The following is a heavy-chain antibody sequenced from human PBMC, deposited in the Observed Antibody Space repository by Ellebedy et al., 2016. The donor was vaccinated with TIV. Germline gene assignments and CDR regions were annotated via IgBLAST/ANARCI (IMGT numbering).Heavy chain of an antibody. D-gene: IGHD6-6*01. CDR2: ISYDGSNK. J-gene: IGHJ5*02. Sequence: PGGSLRLSCAASGFTFSSYGMHWVRQAPGKGLEWLAVISYDGSNKYYADSVKGRFTISRDNSKNTLYLQMNSLRAEDTAVYYCARHVTLSSAVRINNWFDPWGQGTLVTASS. CDR3: ARHVTLSSAVRINNWFDP. CDR1: GFTFSSYG. V-gene: IGHV3-30*03.